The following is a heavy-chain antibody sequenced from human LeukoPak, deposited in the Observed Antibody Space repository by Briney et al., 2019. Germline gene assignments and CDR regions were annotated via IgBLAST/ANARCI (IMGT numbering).Heavy chain of an antibody. CDR3: ARRRNDGHSSSWYRGTYYFDY. J-gene: IGHJ4*02. CDR2: INHSGST. V-gene: IGHV4-34*01. CDR1: GGSFSGYY. Sequence: SETLSLTCAVYGGSFSGYYWSWIRQPPGKGLEWIGEINHSGSTNYNPSLKSRVTISVDTSKSQFSLKLSSVTAADTAVYYCARRRNDGHSSSWYRGTYYFDYWGQGTLVTVSS. D-gene: IGHD6-13*01.